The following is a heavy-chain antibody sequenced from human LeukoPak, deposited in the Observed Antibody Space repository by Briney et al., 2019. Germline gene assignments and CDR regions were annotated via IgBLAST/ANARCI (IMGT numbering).Heavy chain of an antibody. CDR2: ISSSSSYI. D-gene: IGHD4-17*01. J-gene: IGHJ6*04. CDR3: ARYDYGDYHDHYGMDV. Sequence: PGGSLRLSCAASGFTFSSYSMNWVRQAPGKRLEWVSSISSSSSYIYYADSVKGRFTISRDNAKNSLYLQMNSLRAEDTAVYYCARYDYGDYHDHYGMDVWGKGTTVTVSS. CDR1: GFTFSSYS. V-gene: IGHV3-21*01.